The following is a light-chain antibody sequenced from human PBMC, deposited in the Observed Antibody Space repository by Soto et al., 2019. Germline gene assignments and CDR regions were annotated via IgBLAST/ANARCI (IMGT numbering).Light chain of an antibody. Sequence: QSVLTQPPSASGSPGQSVTISCTGTSSDVGGYNYVSWYQQHPGKAPKLMIYEVSKRPSGVPDRLSGSKSGNTASLTVSRLQAEDEADYYCSSYAGSNNLVFGGGTKVTVL. CDR2: EVS. CDR3: SSYAGSNNLV. J-gene: IGLJ2*01. CDR1: SSDVGGYNY. V-gene: IGLV2-8*01.